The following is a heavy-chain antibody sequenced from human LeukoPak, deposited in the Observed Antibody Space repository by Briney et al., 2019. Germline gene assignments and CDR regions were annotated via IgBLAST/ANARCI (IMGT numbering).Heavy chain of an antibody. Sequence: GGSQTLSCAASRFTFNNHWMRWVRQAPGTGLVWVSGINSDGCSTSYADSVKGRFTIYRDNAKNTLFLHITGLRYEDTAVYYCARVAYSYGLLDYWGQGTLVTVSS. D-gene: IGHD2-15*01. CDR2: INSDGCST. CDR1: RFTFNNHW. V-gene: IGHV3-74*01. CDR3: ARVAYSYGLLDY. J-gene: IGHJ4*02.